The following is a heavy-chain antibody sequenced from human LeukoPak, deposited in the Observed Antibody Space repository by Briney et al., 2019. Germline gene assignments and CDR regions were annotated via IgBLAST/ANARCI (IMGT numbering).Heavy chain of an antibody. CDR2: INHSGST. CDR3: ASRGTAEVVRGAAFDY. CDR1: GGSFSGYY. V-gene: IGHV4-34*01. D-gene: IGHD3-10*01. Sequence: PETLSLTCAVYGGSFSGYYWSWIRQPPGKGLEWIGEINHSGSTNYNPSLKSRVTISVDTSKNQFSLKLSSVTAADTAVYYCASRGTAEVVRGAAFDYWGQGTLVTVAS. J-gene: IGHJ4*02.